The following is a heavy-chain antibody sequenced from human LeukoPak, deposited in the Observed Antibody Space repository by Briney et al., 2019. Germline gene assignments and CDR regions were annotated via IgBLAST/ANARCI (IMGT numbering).Heavy chain of an antibody. CDR3: ARDLRVMEVIITSGAFDI. V-gene: IGHV4-39*07. Sequence: SETLSLTCTVSGGSITNSNYFWGWIRQSPGKGLEWLGNIYYGGSTYYNPSFKSRITLSVDTSKDQFSLYLRSVTAADTAMYYCARDLRVMEVIITSGAFDIWGQGTMVSVSS. J-gene: IGHJ3*02. CDR2: IYYGGST. D-gene: IGHD3-22*01. CDR1: GGSITNSNYF.